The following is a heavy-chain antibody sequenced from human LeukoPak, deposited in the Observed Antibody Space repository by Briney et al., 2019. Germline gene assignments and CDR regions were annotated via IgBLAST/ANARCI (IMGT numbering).Heavy chain of an antibody. D-gene: IGHD5-12*01. CDR2: ISGSGGST. V-gene: IGHV3-23*01. CDR3: AKALPVGHFNGYDFDY. J-gene: IGHJ4*02. Sequence: PGGSLRLSCAASGFTFSSYAMSWVRQAPGKGLEWVSAISGSGGSTYYADSVKGRFTISRDNSKNTLYLQMNSLRAEDTAVCYCAKALPVGHFNGYDFDYWGQGTLVTVSS. CDR1: GFTFSSYA.